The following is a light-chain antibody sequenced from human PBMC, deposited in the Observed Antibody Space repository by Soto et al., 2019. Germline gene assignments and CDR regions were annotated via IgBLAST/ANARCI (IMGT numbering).Light chain of an antibody. CDR2: DDT. J-gene: IGLJ2*01. V-gene: IGLV3-21*02. CDR1: NIGDKS. CDR3: QVWCGSSEVV. Sequence: SYELTPAPSVSVARGQTARITCGGTNIGDKSVHWYQQKPGQAPVLVVYDDTDRPSGIPERFSGSNSGNTATLTISRVEAGDEDDYYCQVWCGSSEVVFGGGTKLTVL.